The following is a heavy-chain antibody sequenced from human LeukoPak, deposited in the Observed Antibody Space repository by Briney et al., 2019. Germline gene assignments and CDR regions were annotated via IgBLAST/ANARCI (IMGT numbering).Heavy chain of an antibody. CDR3: ARTQTRFGELSRFDP. V-gene: IGHV1-69*05. Sequence: SVKVSCKASGGTFSSYAISWVRQAPGQGLEWMGGIIPIFGTANYAQKFQGRVTITTDESTSTAYMELSSLSSEDTAVYYCARTQTRFGELSRFDPWGQGTLVTVSS. CDR2: IIPIFGTA. J-gene: IGHJ5*02. CDR1: GGTFSSYA. D-gene: IGHD3-10*01.